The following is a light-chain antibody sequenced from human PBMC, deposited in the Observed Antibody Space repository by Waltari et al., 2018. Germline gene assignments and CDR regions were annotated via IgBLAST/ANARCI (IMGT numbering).Light chain of an antibody. CDR1: QDIGNY. CDR2: ATS. CDR3: QHHVRLPAT. J-gene: IGKJ1*01. V-gene: IGKV3-20*01. Sequence: IVLTQSPATLSLSPGGRATLSCRPSQDIGNYLAWYQQKPGQAPRLLIYATSTRAAGIPDRCSGSGSGEDFSLTITRLEHEDFAVYYCQHHVRLPATFGQGTKV.